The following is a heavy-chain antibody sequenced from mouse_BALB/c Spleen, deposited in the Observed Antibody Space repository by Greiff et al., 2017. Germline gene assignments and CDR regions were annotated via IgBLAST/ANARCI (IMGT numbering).Heavy chain of an antibody. V-gene: IGHV5-6-5*01. D-gene: IGHD2-3*01. CDR2: ISSGGST. Sequence: EVMVVESGGGLVKPGGSLKLSCAASGFTFSSYAMSWVRQTPEKRLEWVASISSGGSTYYPDSVKGRFTISRDNARNILYLQMSSLRSEDTAMYYCARGRDGYYYAMDYWGQGTSVTVSS. CDR1: GFTFSSYA. J-gene: IGHJ4*01. CDR3: ARGRDGYYYAMDY.